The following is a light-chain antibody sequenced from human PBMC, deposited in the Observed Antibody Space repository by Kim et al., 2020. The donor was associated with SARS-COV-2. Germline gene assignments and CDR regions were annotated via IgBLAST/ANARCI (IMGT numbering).Light chain of an antibody. CDR3: QTWGTGSWL. CDR2: LNSDGSH. V-gene: IGLV4-69*01. Sequence: ASVNLTCTLSSGHNTYAIAWHQQQPEKGPRYLMKLNSDGSHKKGDGIPDRFSGSSSGAERYLTISSLHSEDEADYYCQTWGTGSWLFGGGTQLTVL. CDR1: SGHNTYA. J-gene: IGLJ3*02.